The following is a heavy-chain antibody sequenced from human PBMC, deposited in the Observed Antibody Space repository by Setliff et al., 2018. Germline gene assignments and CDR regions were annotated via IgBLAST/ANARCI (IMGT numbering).Heavy chain of an antibody. CDR1: GFIVSDKH. V-gene: IGHV3-53*01. Sequence: GSLRLSCAASGFIVSDKHMTWLRQAPGRGLEWVSVIYNSATKSTYYADSVKGRFTIPRDNAQNSLYLQMNSLRVEDTAVYYCARVPTSDTYWGFSDYYHMDVWGKGTSVTVSS. CDR2: IYNSATKST. D-gene: IGHD7-27*01. J-gene: IGHJ6*03. CDR3: ARVPTSDTYWGFSDYYHMDV.